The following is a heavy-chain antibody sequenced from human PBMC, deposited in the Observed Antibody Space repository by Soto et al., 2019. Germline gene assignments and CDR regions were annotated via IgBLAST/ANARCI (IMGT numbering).Heavy chain of an antibody. CDR1: GGSISSGGYY. CDR2: IYYSGST. Sequence: QVQLQESGPGLVKPSQTLSLTCTVSGGSISSGGYYWSWIRQHPGKGLEWIGYIYYSGSTYYNPSHKRRVTISVDTSKNQFSLKLSSVTAADTAVYYCARDRHDILTGHRDAFDIWGQGTMVTVSS. J-gene: IGHJ3*02. V-gene: IGHV4-31*03. CDR3: ARDRHDILTGHRDAFDI. D-gene: IGHD3-9*01.